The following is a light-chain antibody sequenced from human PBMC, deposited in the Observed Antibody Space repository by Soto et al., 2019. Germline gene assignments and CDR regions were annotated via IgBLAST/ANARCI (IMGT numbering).Light chain of an antibody. V-gene: IGKV3-15*01. CDR1: QSVSRN. J-gene: IGKJ2*01. CDR2: GAS. CDR3: QQYGDWPPET. Sequence: TQSPATLSVSPGDSATLSCRASQSVSRNLAWYQQKPGQAPRLLIYGASTRATGVPARFSGSGSATEFTLSISSLQSEDVAVYYCQQYGDWPPETFGQGTKLEI.